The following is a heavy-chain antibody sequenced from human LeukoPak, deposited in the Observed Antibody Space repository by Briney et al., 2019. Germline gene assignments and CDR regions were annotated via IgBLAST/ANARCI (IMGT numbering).Heavy chain of an antibody. Sequence: GGSLRLSCAASGFTFSSYAMSWVRQAPGKGLERVSAISGRGGSTYYADSVKGRFTISRDNAKNSLYLQMNSLRAEDTAVYYCAREGMILYDYWGQGTLVTVSS. CDR2: ISGRGGST. CDR1: GFTFSSYA. D-gene: IGHD3-22*01. CDR3: AREGMILYDY. J-gene: IGHJ4*02. V-gene: IGHV3-23*01.